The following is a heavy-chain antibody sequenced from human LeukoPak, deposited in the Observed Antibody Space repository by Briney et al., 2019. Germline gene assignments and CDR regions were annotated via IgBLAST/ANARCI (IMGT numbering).Heavy chain of an antibody. Sequence: PGGSLRLSCAASGFTFSSYAMRWVRQAPGKGVEWVAVISYDGSNKYYADSVKGRFTISRDNSINTLYLQMNTLRVGDTAVYYCRGYSDDDLRDYWGQGTLVTVSS. D-gene: IGHD5-12*01. CDR2: ISYDGSNK. CDR1: GFTFSSYA. CDR3: RGYSDDDLRDY. J-gene: IGHJ4*02. V-gene: IGHV3-30-3*01.